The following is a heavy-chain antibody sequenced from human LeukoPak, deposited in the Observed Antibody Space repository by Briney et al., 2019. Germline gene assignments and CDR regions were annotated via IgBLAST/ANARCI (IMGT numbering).Heavy chain of an antibody. D-gene: IGHD4-17*01. CDR1: GGSISSYY. J-gene: IGHJ5*02. Sequence: SETLSLTCTVSGGSISSYYWSWIRQPAGKGLEWIGRIYTSGSTNYNPSLKSRVTMSVDTSKNQFSLKLSSVTAADTAVYYCARGVTTVTTLYNWLDPWGQGTLVTVSS. V-gene: IGHV4-4*07. CDR2: IYTSGST. CDR3: ARGVTTVTTLYNWLDP.